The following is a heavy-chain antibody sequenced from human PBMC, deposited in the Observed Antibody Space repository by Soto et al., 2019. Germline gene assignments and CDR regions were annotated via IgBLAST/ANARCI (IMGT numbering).Heavy chain of an antibody. CDR1: GGSISSGGYY. D-gene: IGHD3-22*01. V-gene: IGHV4-31*03. CDR3: ARQTMYYYDRVVGRGFDY. Sequence: QVQLQESGPGLVKPSQTLSLTCTVSGGSISSGGYYWSWIRQHPGKGLEWIGYIYYSGSTYYNPSLKSRVTISVDTSKNQFSLKLSSVTAADTAVYYCARQTMYYYDRVVGRGFDYWGQGTLVTVSS. CDR2: IYYSGST. J-gene: IGHJ4*02.